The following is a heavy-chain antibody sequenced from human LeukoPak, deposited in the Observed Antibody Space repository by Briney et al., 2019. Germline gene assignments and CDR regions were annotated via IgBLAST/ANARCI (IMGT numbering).Heavy chain of an antibody. CDR3: ARGGYSGYPRPKNNWFDP. CDR2: IIPIFGTA. Sequence: SVKVSCKASGGTFSSYAISWVRQAPGQGLEWMGGIIPIFGTANYAQKFQGRVTITTDESTSTAYMELSSLRSEDTAVYYCARGGYSGYPRPKNNWFDPWGQGTLVTVSS. J-gene: IGHJ5*02. CDR1: GGTFSSYA. V-gene: IGHV1-69*05. D-gene: IGHD5-12*01.